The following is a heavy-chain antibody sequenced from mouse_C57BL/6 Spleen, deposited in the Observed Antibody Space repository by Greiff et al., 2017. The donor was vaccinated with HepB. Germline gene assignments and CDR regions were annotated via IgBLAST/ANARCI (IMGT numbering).Heavy chain of an antibody. CDR2: IYPGDGDT. CDR3: AREEVYYDYFDY. Sequence: QVQLKESGPELVKPGASVKISCKASGYAFSSSWMNWVKQRPGKGLEWIGRIYPGDGDTNYNGKFKGKATLTADKSSSTAYMQLSSLTSEDSAVYFCAREEVYYDYFDYWGQGTTLTVSS. CDR1: GYAFSSSW. D-gene: IGHD2-4*01. V-gene: IGHV1-82*01. J-gene: IGHJ2*01.